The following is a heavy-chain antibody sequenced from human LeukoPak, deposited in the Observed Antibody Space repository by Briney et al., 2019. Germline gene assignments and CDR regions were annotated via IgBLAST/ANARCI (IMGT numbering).Heavy chain of an antibody. CDR1: GFTVSSNY. Sequence: GGSLRLSCAASGFTVSSNYISWVRQAPGKGLEWVSVIYSGGSTYYADSVKGRFTISRDNSKNTLYLQMNSLRAEDTAVYYCARVGGRAAAGSFDPWGQGTLVTVSS. CDR3: ARVGGRAAAGSFDP. J-gene: IGHJ5*02. V-gene: IGHV3-53*01. CDR2: IYSGGST. D-gene: IGHD6-13*01.